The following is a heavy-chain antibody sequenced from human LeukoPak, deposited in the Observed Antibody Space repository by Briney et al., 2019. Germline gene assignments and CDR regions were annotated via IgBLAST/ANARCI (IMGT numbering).Heavy chain of an antibody. J-gene: IGHJ5*02. CDR2: INHSGST. CDR3: ARVLAYRFDP. D-gene: IGHD3-16*01. V-gene: IGHV4-34*01. Sequence: SETLSLTCAVYGGSFSGYYWSWIRQPPGKGLEWIGEINHSGSTNYNPSLKSRVTISVDRSKNQFSLKLSSVTAADTAVYYCARVLAYRFDPWGQGTLVTVSS. CDR1: GGSFSGYY.